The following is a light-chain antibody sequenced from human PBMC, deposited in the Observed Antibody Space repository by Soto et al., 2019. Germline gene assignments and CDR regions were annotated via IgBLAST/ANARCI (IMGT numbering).Light chain of an antibody. CDR3: QHYNIYSEA. V-gene: IGKV1-5*03. CDR2: KAS. J-gene: IGKJ1*01. Sequence: MYKSPSTLSGSVGDRVTITCGASETSRSWLSWYQQKPGKAPKLQIYKASPLKSGVPSRFSGSGSGTEFTLTISSLQPDDFATYYCQHYNIYSEAFGQVTKV. CDR1: ETSRSW.